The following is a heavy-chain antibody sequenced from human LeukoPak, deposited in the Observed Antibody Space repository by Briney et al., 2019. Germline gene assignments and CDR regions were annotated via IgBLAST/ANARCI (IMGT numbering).Heavy chain of an antibody. J-gene: IGHJ6*03. D-gene: IGHD3-3*01. V-gene: IGHV4-34*01. CDR3: ARIGSIFGVEYYYYMDV. CDR1: GGSLSGYY. CDR2: INYSGNN. Sequence: PSETLSLTCAVYGGSLSGYYWTWVRHTPGKGLEWIGEINYSGNNNYNRSLKSRVTISADTSKNQFSLRLSSVTAADTAVYYCARIGSIFGVEYYYYMDVWGKGTTVTVSS.